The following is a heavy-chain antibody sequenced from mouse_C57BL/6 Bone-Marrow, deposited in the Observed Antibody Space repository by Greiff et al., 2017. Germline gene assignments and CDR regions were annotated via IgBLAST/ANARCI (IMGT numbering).Heavy chain of an antibody. CDR3: ARTYDGYYLGFAY. J-gene: IGHJ3*01. CDR2: ISSGSSTI. V-gene: IGHV5-17*01. D-gene: IGHD2-3*01. Sequence: EVMLVESGGGLVKPGGSLKLSCAASGFTFSDYGMHWVRQAPEKGLEWVAYISSGSSTIYYADTVKGRFTISRDNAKNTLFLQMTSLRSEDTAMYYCARTYDGYYLGFAYWGQGTLVTVSA. CDR1: GFTFSDYG.